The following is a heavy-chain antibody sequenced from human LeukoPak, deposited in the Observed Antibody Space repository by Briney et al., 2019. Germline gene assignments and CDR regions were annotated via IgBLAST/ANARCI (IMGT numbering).Heavy chain of an antibody. Sequence: GGSLRLSCAASGFTFSSYAMHWVRRTPGKGLEWVSGISGSGDNTLYADSVKGRFTISRDNSKNTLYLEMNSLRAEDTAIYYCAKMKGHPLPKYYMDVWGQGTTVTVSS. D-gene: IGHD1-26*01. CDR1: GFTFSSYA. CDR3: AKMKGHPLPKYYMDV. CDR2: ISGSGDNT. J-gene: IGHJ6*01. V-gene: IGHV3-23*01.